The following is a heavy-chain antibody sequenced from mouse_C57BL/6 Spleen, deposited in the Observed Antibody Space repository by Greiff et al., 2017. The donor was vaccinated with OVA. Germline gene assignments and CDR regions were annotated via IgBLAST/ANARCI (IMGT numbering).Heavy chain of an antibody. CDR1: GYAFTNYL. V-gene: IGHV1-54*01. CDR2: INPGSGGT. D-gene: IGHD1-1*01. CDR3: ARSERAVVATDFDY. J-gene: IGHJ2*01. Sequence: QVQLQQPGAELVRPGTSVKVSCKASGYAFTNYLIEWVKQRPGQGLEWIGVINPGSGGTNYNEKFKGKATLTADKSSSTAYMQLSSLTSEDSAVYFCARSERAVVATDFDYWGQGTTLTVSS.